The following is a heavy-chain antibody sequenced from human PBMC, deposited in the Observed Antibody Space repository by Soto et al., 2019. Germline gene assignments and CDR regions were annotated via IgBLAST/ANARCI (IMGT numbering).Heavy chain of an antibody. CDR1: GYTFTSYY. J-gene: IGHJ4*02. D-gene: IGHD5-12*01. CDR2: INPSGGST. CDR3: ARDDEIVASINMGFDY. Sequence: QVQLVQSGAEVKKPEASVKVSCKASGYTFTSYYMHWVRQAPGQGLEWMGIINPSGGSTSYAQKFQGRVTKDKDPATSKVYMELSSLRSEDTAVYYCARDDEIVASINMGFDYRGQGTLVTVSS. V-gene: IGHV1-46*01.